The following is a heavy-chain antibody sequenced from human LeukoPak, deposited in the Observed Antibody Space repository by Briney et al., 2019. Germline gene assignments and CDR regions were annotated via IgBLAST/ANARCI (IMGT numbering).Heavy chain of an antibody. CDR1: GGSFSDYL. J-gene: IGHJ6*03. Sequence: SETLSLTCAVNGGSFSDYLWTWIRQSPGKGLEWIGEINQGGRTSFNPSLKSRVTISADRSKYHFSLTLGSVTAADTAVYYCARGKRVWFGELMTSFSYFYIDVWGRGTTVIVSS. CDR3: ARGKRVWFGELMTSFSYFYIDV. D-gene: IGHD3-10*01. CDR2: INQGGRT. V-gene: IGHV4-34*01.